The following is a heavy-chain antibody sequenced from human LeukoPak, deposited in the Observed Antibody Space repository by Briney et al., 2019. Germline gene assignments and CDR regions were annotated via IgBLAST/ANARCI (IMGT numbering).Heavy chain of an antibody. CDR2: IYHSGST. Sequence: PSETLSLTCTVSGGSISSGGYYWSWIRQPPGKGLEWIGYIYHSGSTYYNPSLKSRVTISVDRSKNQFSLKLSSVTAADTAVYYCARSPLRIVVVPAALDFDYWGQGTLVTVSS. J-gene: IGHJ4*02. V-gene: IGHV4-30-2*01. CDR1: GGSISSGGYY. D-gene: IGHD2-2*01. CDR3: ARSPLRIVVVPAALDFDY.